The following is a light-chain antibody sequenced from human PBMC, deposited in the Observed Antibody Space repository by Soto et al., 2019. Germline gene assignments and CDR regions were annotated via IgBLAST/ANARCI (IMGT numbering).Light chain of an antibody. CDR1: SSDVGGYNY. CDR3: SSYGGSNNHV. J-gene: IGLJ1*01. Sequence: QSALTHPPSASGSPGQSVSISCTGTSSDVGGYNYVSWFQQYPGKAPKLLIHEVNKRPSGVPDRFSGSKSGNTAALTVSGLEAEDEADYYCSSYGGSNNHVFGTGTKLTVL. CDR2: EVN. V-gene: IGLV2-8*01.